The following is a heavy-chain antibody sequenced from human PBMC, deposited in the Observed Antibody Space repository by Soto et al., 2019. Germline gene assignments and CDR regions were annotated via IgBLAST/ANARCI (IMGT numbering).Heavy chain of an antibody. V-gene: IGHV4-34*01. CDR3: ARAARRIRGVIVPPPYDMDV. J-gene: IGHJ6*02. Sequence: QVQLQQWGAGLLKPSETLSLTCAVYGGSFSGYYWSWIRQPPGKGLEWIGEINHSGSTNYNPSLQGRVTIPVDTSKNQFSLKLSSVTAADTAVYYCARAARRIRGVIVPPPYDMDVWGQGTTVTVSS. CDR2: INHSGST. CDR1: GGSFSGYY. D-gene: IGHD3-10*01.